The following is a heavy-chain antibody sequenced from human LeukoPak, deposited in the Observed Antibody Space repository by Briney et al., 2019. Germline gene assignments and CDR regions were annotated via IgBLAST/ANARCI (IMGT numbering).Heavy chain of an antibody. D-gene: IGHD6-19*01. J-gene: IGHJ4*02. Sequence: PSETLSLTCTVSGGSISSSSYYWGWLRQPPGTGLEWIGSIYYSGSTYYNPSLKSRVTISVDTSKNQFSLKLSSVTAADTAVYYCARRGSGWYYFDYWGQGTLVTVSS. CDR1: GGSISSSSYY. V-gene: IGHV4-39*01. CDR2: IYYSGST. CDR3: ARRGSGWYYFDY.